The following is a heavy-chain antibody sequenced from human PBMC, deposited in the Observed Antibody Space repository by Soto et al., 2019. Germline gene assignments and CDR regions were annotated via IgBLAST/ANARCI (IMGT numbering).Heavy chain of an antibody. J-gene: IGHJ4*02. D-gene: IGHD3-22*01. CDR3: ARTYDSNGYANEFDS. CDR1: GGSITSYY. V-gene: IGHV4-59*12. CDR2: IYDNGIT. Sequence: QVVLQESGPGLVKPSETLSLTCSVSGGSITSYYWCWVRQPPGKGLEWIGYIYDNGITSQNPSLKSRVTMSADTSQNQFSLKLTSVTGADTAVYYCARTYDSNGYANEFDSWGQGMLVTVTS.